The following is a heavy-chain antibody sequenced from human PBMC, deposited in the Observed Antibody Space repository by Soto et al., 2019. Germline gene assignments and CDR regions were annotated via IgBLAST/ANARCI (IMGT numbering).Heavy chain of an antibody. Sequence: EVELLESGGGLVQPGGSLRLSCAASGFTFSSHAMSWVRQAPGKGLEWVSAISGGGGSTYYTDSVKGRFSISRDNSKNTLYLQMNSLRAEDTAVYYCAKDGRRWDLPADYWGQGALVTVSS. J-gene: IGHJ4*02. CDR1: GFTFSSHA. CDR2: ISGGGGST. V-gene: IGHV3-23*01. D-gene: IGHD1-26*01. CDR3: AKDGRRWDLPADY.